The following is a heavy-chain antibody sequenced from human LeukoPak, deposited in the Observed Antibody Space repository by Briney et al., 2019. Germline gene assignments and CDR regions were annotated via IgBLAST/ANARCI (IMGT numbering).Heavy chain of an antibody. CDR2: IYYSGST. CDR1: GGSISSYY. Sequence: SETLSLTCTVSGGSISSYYWSWIRQPPGKGLEWIGYIYYSGSTNYNPSLKSRVTISVDTSKNQFSLKLSSVTAADTAVYYCARVYFMADPPRPSYYFDYWGQGTLVTVSS. J-gene: IGHJ4*02. D-gene: IGHD3-9*01. CDR3: ARVYFMADPPRPSYYFDY. V-gene: IGHV4-59*08.